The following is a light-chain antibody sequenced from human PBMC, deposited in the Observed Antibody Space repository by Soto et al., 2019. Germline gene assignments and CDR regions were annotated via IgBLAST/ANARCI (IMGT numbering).Light chain of an antibody. CDR2: DAS. J-gene: IGKJ1*01. CDR1: QSVSSN. CDR3: QQYNNWPRT. V-gene: IGKV3-15*01. Sequence: EILMTQSPATLSVSPGERATLSCRASQSVSSNLAWYQQKPGQAPRLLMYDASTRATGISARFSGSGSGTEFTLTISSLQSEDFAVYYCQQYNNWPRTFGQGTKVEVK.